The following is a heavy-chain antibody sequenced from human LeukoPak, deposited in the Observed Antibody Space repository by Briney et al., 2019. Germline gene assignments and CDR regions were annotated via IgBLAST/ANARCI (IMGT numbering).Heavy chain of an antibody. Sequence: PGGSLRLSCAASGFTFTNYWMNWLRQAPGKGLEWVANMKGDGSEIHYVDSVKGRFTISRDNAKNSLFLQMNSLRAEDTAVYYCARPAYTAAYDLWGQGTLVTVSS. CDR3: ARPAYTAAYDL. J-gene: IGHJ3*01. CDR1: GFTFTNYW. V-gene: IGHV3-7*01. CDR2: MKGDGSEI. D-gene: IGHD3-16*01.